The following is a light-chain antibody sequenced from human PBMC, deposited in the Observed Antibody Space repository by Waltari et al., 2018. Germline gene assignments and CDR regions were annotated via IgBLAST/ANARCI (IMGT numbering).Light chain of an antibody. J-gene: IGKJ4*01. CDR3: QQYDNLLT. V-gene: IGKV1-33*01. CDR1: QDIGNY. Sequence: DIRMTQSPSSLSASVGDRVTITCQASQDIGNYLNWYQKIAGKAPTLLISDASKVETGVPSRFSGSGSGTHFTFTISSLQPADSATYYCQQYDNLLTFGGGTKVEIQ. CDR2: DAS.